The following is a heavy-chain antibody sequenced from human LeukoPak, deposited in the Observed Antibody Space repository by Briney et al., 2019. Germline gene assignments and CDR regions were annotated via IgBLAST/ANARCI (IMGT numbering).Heavy chain of an antibody. J-gene: IGHJ5*02. CDR3: ARHALPRYASTQPFGA. Sequence: GESLKISCKGSGHSFTDYWIGWVRQMPGKGLQWMAIIYPDDSDIRYSPSFQGHVTFSADKSTNTAYLHWDSLRASDTAIYFCARHALPRYASTQPFGAWGQGTLVTVSS. CDR2: IYPDDSDI. D-gene: IGHD2-2*01. CDR1: GHSFTDYW. V-gene: IGHV5-51*01.